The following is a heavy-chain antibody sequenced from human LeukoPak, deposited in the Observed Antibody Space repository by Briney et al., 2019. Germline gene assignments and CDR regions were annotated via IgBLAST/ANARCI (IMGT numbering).Heavy chain of an antibody. J-gene: IGHJ4*02. V-gene: IGHV3-64*01. CDR2: TVGNGDSI. CDR3: ARGVNYYDSSGYLFDY. D-gene: IGHD3-22*01. Sequence: AGGSLRLSCAASGFTFSNYAVHGSGQAPGKGGEYLSTTVGNGDSIYYANSVKGRFTFSRDNSRTTLYLQMGSLRVEDMAGYYCARGVNYYDSSGYLFDYWGQGILVTVSS. CDR1: GFTFSNYA.